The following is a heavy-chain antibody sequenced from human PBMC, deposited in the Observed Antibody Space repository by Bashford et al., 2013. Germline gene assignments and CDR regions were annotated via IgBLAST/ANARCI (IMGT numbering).Heavy chain of an antibody. J-gene: IGHJ5*02. V-gene: IGHV1-2*02. CDR2: INPNTGDT. D-gene: IGHD5-12*01. CDR3: AAGGSGGHDNWFGP. Sequence: WVRQAPGEGLEWMGRINPNTGDTQYAQKFQGRVTMTRDTSINTAYMEVNRLTSDDTAVYYCAAGGSGGHDNWFGPWGQGALVTASS.